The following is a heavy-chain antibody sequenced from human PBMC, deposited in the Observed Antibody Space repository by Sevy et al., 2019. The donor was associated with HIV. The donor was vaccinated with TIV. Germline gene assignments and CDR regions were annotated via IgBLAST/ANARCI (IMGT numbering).Heavy chain of an antibody. D-gene: IGHD3-10*01. CDR2: IWYDGSNK. CDR3: ASSGTYYYGSGLYYYYGMDV. J-gene: IGHJ6*02. CDR1: GFTFSSYG. Sequence: GGSLRLSCAASGFTFSSYGMHWVRQAPGKGLEWVAVIWYDGSNKYYADSEKGRFTISRDNSKNTLYLKMNSLRAEDTAVYYCASSGTYYYGSGLYYYYGMDVWGQGTTVTVSS. V-gene: IGHV3-33*01.